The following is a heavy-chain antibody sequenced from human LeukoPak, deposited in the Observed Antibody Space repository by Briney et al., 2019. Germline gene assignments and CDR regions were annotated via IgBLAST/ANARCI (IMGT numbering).Heavy chain of an antibody. V-gene: IGHV3-33*01. CDR2: IWYDGDNK. CDR3: ARDRSGTFDY. D-gene: IGHD2-15*01. CDR1: GFTFSSYD. Sequence: GSLRLSCAASGFTFSSYDMHWVRQAPGKGLEWVALIWYDGDNKYYADSVKGRFTISRDNSRNTLYLQMNSLRAEDTAVYYCARDRSGTFDYWGQGTLVTVSS. J-gene: IGHJ4*02.